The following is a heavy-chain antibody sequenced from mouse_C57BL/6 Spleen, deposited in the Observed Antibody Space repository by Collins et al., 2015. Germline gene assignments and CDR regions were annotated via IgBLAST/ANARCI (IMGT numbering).Heavy chain of an antibody. CDR3: STGYS. CDR2: IDPENGDT. Sequence: DYMHWVKQRPEQGLEWIGWIDPENGDTEYSSRFQGKATITADTSSNTAYLQLSSLTSEDTAVYYCSTGYSWGQGTTLTVSS. D-gene: IGHD1-2*01. J-gene: IGHJ2*01. CDR1: DY. V-gene: IGHV14-4*01.